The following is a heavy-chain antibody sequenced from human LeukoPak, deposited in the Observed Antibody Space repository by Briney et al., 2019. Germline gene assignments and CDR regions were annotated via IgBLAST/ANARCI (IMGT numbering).Heavy chain of an antibody. CDR1: GFTFSSFW. Sequence: PGGSLRLSCAASGFTFSSFWMSWVRQAPGKGLEWVANIKKDGSQKYYVDSVEGRFTISRDSAKNSLYLQMDSLRVDDTAVYYCTRMFGGYDVSDYWGQGTLATVSS. D-gene: IGHD3-10*02. J-gene: IGHJ4*02. CDR3: TRMFGGYDVSDY. V-gene: IGHV3-7*03. CDR2: IKKDGSQK.